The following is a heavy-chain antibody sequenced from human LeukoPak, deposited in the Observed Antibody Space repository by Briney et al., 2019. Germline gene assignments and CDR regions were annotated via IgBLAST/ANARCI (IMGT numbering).Heavy chain of an antibody. CDR1: GFTFSSYA. CDR3: ARAARGAFDI. CDR2: ISYDGSNK. D-gene: IGHD6-6*01. Sequence: PGRSLRLSCAASGFTFSSYAMHWVRQAPGKGLEWVAVISYDGSNKYYADSVKGRFTISRDNSKNTLYLQMNSLRAEDTAVYYCARAARGAFDIWGQGTMVTVSS. V-gene: IGHV3-30-3*01. J-gene: IGHJ3*02.